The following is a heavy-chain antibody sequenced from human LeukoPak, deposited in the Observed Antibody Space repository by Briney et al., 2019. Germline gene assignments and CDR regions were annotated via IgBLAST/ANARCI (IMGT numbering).Heavy chain of an antibody. J-gene: IGHJ2*01. D-gene: IGHD3-10*01. CDR3: ARVKGYGSGRNRWYFDL. V-gene: IGHV4-34*01. CDR1: GGSFSGYY. CDR2: INHSGST. Sequence: SETLSLTCAVYGGSFSGYYWSWIRQPPGKGLEWIGEINHSGSTNYNPSLKSRVTILVDTSKNQFSLKLSSVTAADTAVYYCARVKGYGSGRNRWYFDLWGRGTLVTVSS.